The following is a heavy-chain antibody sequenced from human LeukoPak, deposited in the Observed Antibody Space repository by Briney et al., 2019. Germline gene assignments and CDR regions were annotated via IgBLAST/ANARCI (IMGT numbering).Heavy chain of an antibody. CDR2: FGTRSTSI. Sequence: GGSLRLSCTASGFTFSGYSMDWIRQAPGKGLEWVSSFGTRSTSIYHAGSVKGRFAISRDNAKNSLYLQMNSLRAEDTALYYCAREVSEGFDFWGQGTLVTVSS. D-gene: IGHD3-22*01. CDR1: GFTFSGYS. V-gene: IGHV3-21*01. CDR3: AREVSEGFDF. J-gene: IGHJ4*02.